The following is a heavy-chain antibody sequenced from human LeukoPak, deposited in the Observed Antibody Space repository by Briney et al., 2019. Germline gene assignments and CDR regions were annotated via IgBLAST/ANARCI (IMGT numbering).Heavy chain of an antibody. V-gene: IGHV3-23*01. J-gene: IGHJ4*02. CDR3: AKDGGSYFPVTL. CDR2: ISGSGGST. CDR1: RFTFSNYG. D-gene: IGHD1-26*01. Sequence: PGGSLRLSCAASRFTFSNYGVNWVRQAPGKGLEWVSAISGSGGSTYYADSVKGRFTISRDNSKNTLYLQMNSLRAEDTAVYYCAKDGGSYFPVTLWGQGTLVTVSS.